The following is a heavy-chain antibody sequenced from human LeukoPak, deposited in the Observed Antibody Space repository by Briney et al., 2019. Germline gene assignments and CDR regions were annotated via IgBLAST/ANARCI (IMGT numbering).Heavy chain of an antibody. D-gene: IGHD3-3*01. V-gene: IGHV3-30*04. J-gene: IGHJ6*02. CDR3: ARRRDPSFWSGYARHYGMDV. CDR2: ISYDGSNK. Sequence: PGGSLRLSCAASGFAFSSYAMHWVRQAPGKGLEWVAVISYDGSNKYYADSVKGRFTISRDNSKNTLYLQMNSLRAEDTAVYYCARRRDPSFWSGYARHYGMDVWGQGTTVTVSS. CDR1: GFAFSSYA.